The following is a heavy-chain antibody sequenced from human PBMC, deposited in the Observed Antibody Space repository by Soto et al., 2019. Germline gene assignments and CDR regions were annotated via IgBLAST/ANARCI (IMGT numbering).Heavy chain of an antibody. Sequence: GSLGLLCAASGVSGSNFAMTWVRQASGEGLEGVSSISGTHNYPCYADSLNRPFTIPRYNATNTFFLHMNILRADDTAMYYCANCSRQYASAIQAFFDPWGLGTLVTVSS. CDR3: ANCSRQYASAIQAFFDP. J-gene: IGHJ5*02. V-gene: IGHV3-23*01. CDR1: GVSGSNFA. D-gene: IGHD2-2*01. CDR2: ISGTHNYP.